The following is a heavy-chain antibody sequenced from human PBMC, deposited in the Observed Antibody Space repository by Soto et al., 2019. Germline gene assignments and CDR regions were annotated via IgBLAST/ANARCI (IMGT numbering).Heavy chain of an antibody. CDR3: ARKEDGYNRLFDY. CDR1: GVSINSRGYY. D-gene: IGHD5-12*01. J-gene: IGHJ4*02. V-gene: IGHV4-39*01. Sequence: SETLSLTCTVSGVSINSRGYYWGWIRQPPGKGLEWIESMFYSGTTYYNPSLKSRITIAVDSSKNQFSLSLSSVTAADTAFYYCARKEDGYNRLFDYWGQGILVTVSS. CDR2: MFYSGTT.